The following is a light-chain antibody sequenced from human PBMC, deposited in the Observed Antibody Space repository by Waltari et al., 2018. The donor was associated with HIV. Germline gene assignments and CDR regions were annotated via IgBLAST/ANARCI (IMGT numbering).Light chain of an antibody. CDR1: SSTLVAGYD. CDR2: GNN. CDR3: QSHDSSLSGSV. Sequence: QSVLTQPPSVSGAPGQRVTISCTRSSSTLVAGYDVHWYRQLPGPAPTLLTYGNNNRPSGVPDRFSNSKSGRSASLAITGLQTEDEADYYCQSHDSSLSGSVFGGGTKLTVL. V-gene: IGLV1-40*01. J-gene: IGLJ2*01.